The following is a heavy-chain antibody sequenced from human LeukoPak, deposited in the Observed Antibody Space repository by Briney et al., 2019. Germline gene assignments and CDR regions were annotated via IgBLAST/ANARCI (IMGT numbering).Heavy chain of an antibody. CDR2: ISAYNGNT. Sequence: ASVKVSCKASGYTFTSYGISWGRQAPGQGLEWMGWISAYNGNTNYAHKLQGRVTMTTDTSTSTAYMELRSLRSDDTAVYYCARGGLPSSSWGNYYYYYYMDVWGKGTTVTVSS. CDR3: ARGGLPSSSWGNYYYYYYMDV. V-gene: IGHV1-18*01. CDR1: GYTFTSYG. J-gene: IGHJ6*03. D-gene: IGHD6-13*01.